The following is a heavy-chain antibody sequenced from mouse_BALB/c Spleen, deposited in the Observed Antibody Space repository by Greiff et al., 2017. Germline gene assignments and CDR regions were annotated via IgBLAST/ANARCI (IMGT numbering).Heavy chain of an antibody. CDR2: INPSSGYT. V-gene: IGHV1-4*01. CDR3: ARGGYEAMDY. Sequence: VKLQESGAELARPGASVKMSCKASGYTFTSYTMHWVKQRPGQGLEWIGYINPSSGYTNYNQKFKDKATLTADKSSSTAYMQLSSLTSEDSAVYYCARGGYEAMDYWGQGTSVTVSS. CDR1: GYTFTSYT. D-gene: IGHD2-14*01. J-gene: IGHJ4*01.